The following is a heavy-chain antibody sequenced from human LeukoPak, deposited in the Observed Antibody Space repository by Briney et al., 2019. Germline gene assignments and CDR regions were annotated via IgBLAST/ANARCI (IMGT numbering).Heavy chain of an antibody. J-gene: IGHJ4*02. Sequence: GGSLRLSCAASGFTFSGYAMSWVRQAPGKGLEWVSAISGSGGSTYYADSVKGRFTISRDNSKNTLYLQMNSLRAEDTAVYYCAKDAKGVSSIAAYRNWGQGTLVTVSS. CDR3: AKDAKGVSSIAAYRN. CDR2: ISGSGGST. D-gene: IGHD6-6*01. CDR1: GFTFSGYA. V-gene: IGHV3-23*01.